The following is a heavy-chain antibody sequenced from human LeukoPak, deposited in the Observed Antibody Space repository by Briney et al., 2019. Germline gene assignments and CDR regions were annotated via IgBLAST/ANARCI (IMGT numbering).Heavy chain of an antibody. Sequence: ASVKVSCKASGGTFSSYAISWVRQTPGQGLEWMGGIILMFGTANYAQEFLGRVIITADESTSTAYMELSSLRSEDTAMYYCARAETTIFQYYYYMDVWGTGTTVTVSS. V-gene: IGHV1-69*13. J-gene: IGHJ6*03. D-gene: IGHD1-14*01. CDR2: IILMFGTA. CDR3: ARAETTIFQYYYYMDV. CDR1: GGTFSSYA.